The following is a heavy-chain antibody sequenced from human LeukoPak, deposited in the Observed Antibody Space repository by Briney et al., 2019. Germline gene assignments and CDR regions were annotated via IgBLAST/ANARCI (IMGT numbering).Heavy chain of an antibody. CDR3: ARDSPLCSSTSRYSEDALDI. CDR2: ISAYNGNT. V-gene: IGHV1-18*01. D-gene: IGHD2-2*02. Sequence: GASVKVSCKASGYTFTSYGISWVRQAPGQGLEWMGWISAYNGNTNYAQKLQGRVTMTTDTSTSTAYMELRSLRSDDTAAYYCARDSPLCSSTSRYSEDALDIWGQGTMVTVSS. J-gene: IGHJ3*02. CDR1: GYTFTSYG.